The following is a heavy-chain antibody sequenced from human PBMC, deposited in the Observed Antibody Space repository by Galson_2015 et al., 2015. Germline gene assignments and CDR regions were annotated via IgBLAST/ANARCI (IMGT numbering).Heavy chain of an antibody. V-gene: IGHV3-30*01. CDR1: GFYFSSYA. CDR2: ISYDGSKK. Sequence: SLRLSYAASGFYFSSYAMHWVRQAPGKGLEWVAVISYDGSKKYYADSVKGRFTISRDNSKNTLYLQMNSLRAEDTAVYYCARDYCSSSSCFPPDGFDIWGQGTMVTVSS. J-gene: IGHJ3*02. CDR3: ARDYCSSSSCFPPDGFDI. D-gene: IGHD2-2*01.